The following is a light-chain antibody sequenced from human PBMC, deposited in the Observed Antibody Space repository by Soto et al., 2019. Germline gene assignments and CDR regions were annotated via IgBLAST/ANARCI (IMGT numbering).Light chain of an antibody. Sequence: EVVMTQSPATLSVSPGERATLSCRASQTVSANLGWYQQKPGQAPSLLIYNASTRATGIPARFSGSGSGTEFTLTISSLQSEDFASYYCLQDYGDSWTFGQGTKVDIK. CDR2: NAS. CDR1: QTVSAN. V-gene: IGKV3D-15*01. J-gene: IGKJ1*01. CDR3: LQDYGDSWT.